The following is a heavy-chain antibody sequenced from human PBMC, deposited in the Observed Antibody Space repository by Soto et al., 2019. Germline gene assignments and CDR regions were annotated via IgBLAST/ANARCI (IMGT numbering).Heavy chain of an antibody. J-gene: IGHJ4*02. CDR2: IYYSGST. CDR1: GGSISSYY. Sequence: SETLSLTCTVSGGSISSYYWSWIRQPPGKGLEWIGYIYYSGSTNYNPSLQSRVTISVDTSKNQFSLKLSSVTAADTAVYYCARSDGRYWGQGTLVTVSS. CDR3: ARSDGRY. V-gene: IGHV4-59*01.